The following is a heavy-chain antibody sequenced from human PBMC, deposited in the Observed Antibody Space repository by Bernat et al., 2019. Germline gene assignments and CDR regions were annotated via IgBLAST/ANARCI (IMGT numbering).Heavy chain of an antibody. J-gene: IGHJ4*02. D-gene: IGHD1-26*01. CDR2: IRYDGSNK. Sequence: QVQLVESGGGVVQPGGSLRLSCAVSGFTFSTNGMHWVRQAPGKGLEWVAFIRYDGSNKYYADSVKGRFTISRDNSKNTLYLQINSLRAEDMAVYYCAKDRGGGSYFDYWGQGTLVTVSS. V-gene: IGHV3-30*02. CDR1: GFTFSTNG. CDR3: AKDRGGGSYFDY.